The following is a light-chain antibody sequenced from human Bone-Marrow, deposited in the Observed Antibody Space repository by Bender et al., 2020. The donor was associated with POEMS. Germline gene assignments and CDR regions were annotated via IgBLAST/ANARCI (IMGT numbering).Light chain of an antibody. V-gene: IGLV2-8*01. Sequence: QSALTQPPSASGSPGQSVTISCTGTSSDIGNYNFVSWYQHHPGKAPKLIIYEVNERPSGVPDRFSGSKSGNTASLTISGLQAEDEADYYCSSYTRNAKYVFGIGTKVAVL. CDR3: SSYTRNAKYV. J-gene: IGLJ1*01. CDR2: EVN. CDR1: SSDIGNYNF.